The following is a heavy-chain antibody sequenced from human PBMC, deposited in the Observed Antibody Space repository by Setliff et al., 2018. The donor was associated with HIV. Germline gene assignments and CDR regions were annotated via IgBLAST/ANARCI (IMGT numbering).Heavy chain of an antibody. CDR1: GFTFTSHS. Sequence: PGGSLRLSCVTSGFTFTSHSMNWVRLRPGKGLEWVASISGSGTYTHYADSVRGRFTVSRDNAKNSLWLQLDSRKVEDTALYFCVRSLSGNSSTYYWAFDFWGQGAPVTVSS. D-gene: IGHD3-22*01. J-gene: IGHJ4*02. V-gene: IGHV3-21*01. CDR2: ISGSGTYT. CDR3: VRSLSGNSSTYYWAFDF.